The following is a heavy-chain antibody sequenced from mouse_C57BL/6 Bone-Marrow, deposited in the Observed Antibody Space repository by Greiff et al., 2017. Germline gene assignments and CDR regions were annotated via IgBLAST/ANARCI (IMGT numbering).Heavy chain of an antibody. D-gene: IGHD3-2*02. CDR2: IYPRGGSN. CDR3: AKGGGSGYVGY. J-gene: IGHJ2*01. Sequence: QVQLQQSGPELVKPGASVKLSCKASGYTFTSYDINWVKQRPGQGLEWIGWIYPRGGSNKYNEKFKGKATLTVGTSSSTAYMELHSLTSEDSAVYFWAKGGGSGYVGYWGQGTTLTVSS. CDR1: GYTFTSYD. V-gene: IGHV1-85*01.